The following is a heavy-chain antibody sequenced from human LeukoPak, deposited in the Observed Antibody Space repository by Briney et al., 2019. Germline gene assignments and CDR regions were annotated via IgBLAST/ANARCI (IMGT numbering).Heavy chain of an antibody. J-gene: IGHJ4*02. Sequence: GGSLRLSCAASGFTFSSYGMHWVRQAPGKGLEWVAFIRYDGSNKYYADSVKGRFTISRDNSKNPLYLQMNSLRAGDTAVYYCAKDQHCSSTSCYTKRGMGYDYWGQGTLVTVSS. D-gene: IGHD2-2*02. CDR1: GFTFSSYG. V-gene: IGHV3-30*02. CDR2: IRYDGSNK. CDR3: AKDQHCSSTSCYTKRGMGYDY.